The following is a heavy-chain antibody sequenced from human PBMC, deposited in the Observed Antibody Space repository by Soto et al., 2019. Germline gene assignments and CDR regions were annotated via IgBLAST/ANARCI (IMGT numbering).Heavy chain of an antibody. J-gene: IGHJ3*01. CDR2: VDSSGTTV. V-gene: IGHV3-48*03. D-gene: IGHD2-8*02. CDR1: VFSISAYE. CDR3: AVFVVYIGSDKSTAVDF. Sequence: EVRIVESGGRLVQPGGSLRLSCDASVFSISAYEMFWVRQAPGKGLEWIAEVDSSGTTVYYADSVKGRFAISRDNRKNVVFLQMDNVSVEDTAVYFCAVFVVYIGSDKSTAVDFWGQGTLVTVSS.